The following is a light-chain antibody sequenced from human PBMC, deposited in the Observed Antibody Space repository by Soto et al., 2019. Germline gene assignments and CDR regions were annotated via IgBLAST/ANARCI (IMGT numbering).Light chain of an antibody. V-gene: IGLV2-14*01. J-gene: IGLJ1*01. CDR1: SSDVGGYNY. CDR3: SSYTISSTLSYV. CDR2: DVS. Sequence: QSVLTQPASGFGSPGQSITLSFTGTSSDVGGYNYVSWYQQHPGKAPKLMTYDVSNRPSGVFNRFSGSKSGNTASLTISGLQAEDEADYYCSSYTISSTLSYVFGTGTKVTVL.